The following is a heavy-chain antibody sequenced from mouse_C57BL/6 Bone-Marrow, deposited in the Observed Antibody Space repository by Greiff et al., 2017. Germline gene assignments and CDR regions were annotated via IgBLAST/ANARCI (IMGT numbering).Heavy chain of an antibody. CDR2: IDPENGDT. D-gene: IGHD1-1*01. Sequence: VQLKESGAELVRPGASVKLSCTASGFNIKDDYMHWVKQRPEQGLEWIGWIDPENGDTEYASKFPGKATITADTSSNTAYLQLSSLTSEDTAVYYCTTYPHDYGSSPWAMDYWGQGTSVTVSS. V-gene: IGHV14-4*01. CDR3: TTYPHDYGSSPWAMDY. J-gene: IGHJ4*01. CDR1: GFNIKDDY.